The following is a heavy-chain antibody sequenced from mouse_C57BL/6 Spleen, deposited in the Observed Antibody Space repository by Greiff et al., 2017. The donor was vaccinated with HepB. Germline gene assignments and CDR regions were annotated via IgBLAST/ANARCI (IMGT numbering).Heavy chain of an antibody. CDR2: FNPSNGGT. D-gene: IGHD2-1*01. CDR1: GFTFPSYW. J-gene: IGHJ2*01. V-gene: IGHV1-53*01. CDR3: AKSSTMVTLFDY. Sequence: QVQLKQPGTELVKPGASVKLSCKASGFTFPSYWMHWVKQRPGQGLEWIGNFNPSNGGTNYNEKFKCKATLTVDKSSSTAYMQLSSLTSEDSAVYYCAKSSTMVTLFDYWGQGTTLTVSS.